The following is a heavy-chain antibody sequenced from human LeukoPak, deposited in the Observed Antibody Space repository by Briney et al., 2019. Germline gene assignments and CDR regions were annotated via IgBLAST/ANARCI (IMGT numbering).Heavy chain of an antibody. V-gene: IGHV3-21*01. D-gene: IGHD2-15*01. Sequence: PGGSLRLSCAASGFTFSSYSMTWVRQAPGKGLEWVSSISSSSSYIYYADSVKGRFTISRDNAKNSLYLQMNSLRAEDTAVYYCARSVVVAATRSKVLDYWGQGTLVTVSS. CDR2: ISSSSSYI. J-gene: IGHJ4*02. CDR3: ARSVVVAATRSKVLDY. CDR1: GFTFSSYS.